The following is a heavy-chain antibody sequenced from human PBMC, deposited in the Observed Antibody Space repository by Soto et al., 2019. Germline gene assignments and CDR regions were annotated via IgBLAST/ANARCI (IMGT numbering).Heavy chain of an antibody. D-gene: IGHD2-2*01. J-gene: IGHJ6*02. Sequence: GESLKISCKGSGYSFTSYWIGWVRQMPGKGLEWMGIIYPGDSYTNYSPSFQGHVTISADKSISTAYLQWSSLKASDTAMYYCARLQMAYCSSTSCYAHYYYGMDVWGQGTTVTSP. V-gene: IGHV5-51*01. CDR3: ARLQMAYCSSTSCYAHYYYGMDV. CDR2: IYPGDSYT. CDR1: GYSFTSYW.